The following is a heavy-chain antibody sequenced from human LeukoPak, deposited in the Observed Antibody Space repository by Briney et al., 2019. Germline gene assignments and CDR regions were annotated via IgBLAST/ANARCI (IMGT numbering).Heavy chain of an antibody. Sequence: PGGSLRLSCATSGFTFSDYYMDWVRQAPGKGLEWVARSRNKANSYTTKYAASVEGRFTISRDDSKNSLYLQMNSLQTDDTAVYYCVRVRVVTPPAAFHIWGQGTMVTVPS. CDR1: GFTFSDYY. D-gene: IGHD3-3*01. CDR2: SRNKANSYTT. J-gene: IGHJ3*02. V-gene: IGHV3-72*01. CDR3: VRVRVVTPPAAFHI.